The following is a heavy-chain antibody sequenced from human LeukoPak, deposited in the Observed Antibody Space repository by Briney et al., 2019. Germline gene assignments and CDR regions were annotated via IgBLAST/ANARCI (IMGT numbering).Heavy chain of an antibody. D-gene: IGHD2-15*01. CDR2: INQDSSEK. CDR3: VQGWRDN. Sequence: GGSLRLSCAASGITFSNYWMSWVRQAPGKGLEWVANINQDSSEKYYVDSVKGRFTISRDNSKNSLYLQLNTLRPEDTAVYYCVQGWRDNWGQGTLVTVSS. V-gene: IGHV3-7*01. J-gene: IGHJ4*02. CDR1: GITFSNYW.